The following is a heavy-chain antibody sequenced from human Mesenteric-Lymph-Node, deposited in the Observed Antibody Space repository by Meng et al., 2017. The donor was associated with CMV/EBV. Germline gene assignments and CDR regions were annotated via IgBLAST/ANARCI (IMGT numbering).Heavy chain of an antibody. Sequence: TVSGGSVNSANYYWNWIRQPPGKGLEWIGYIYYSGSINYNPSLKSRVTISVDTSKNQFSPKLSSVTAADTAVYYCAKFYDTSGPRSRTFDDWGQGTLVTV. J-gene: IGHJ4*02. V-gene: IGHV4-61*01. D-gene: IGHD3-22*01. CDR1: GGSVNSANYY. CDR2: IYYSGSI. CDR3: AKFYDTSGPRSRTFDD.